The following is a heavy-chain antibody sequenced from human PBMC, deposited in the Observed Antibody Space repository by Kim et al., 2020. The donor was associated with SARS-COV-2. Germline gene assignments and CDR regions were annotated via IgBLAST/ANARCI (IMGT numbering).Heavy chain of an antibody. CDR2: ISFDGNNR. CDR3: GKETYYFDSGSYYAEY. J-gene: IGHJ4*02. Sequence: GGSLRLSCAASAFSGYSVHWVRQAPGTGLEWVAVISFDGNNRDYGDSVKGRFSISRDNSKNTVYLQMNGLRVDDTAVYYCGKETYYFDSGSYYAEYWGQGTLVTVSA. CDR1: AFSGYS. V-gene: IGHV3-30*18. D-gene: IGHD3-22*01.